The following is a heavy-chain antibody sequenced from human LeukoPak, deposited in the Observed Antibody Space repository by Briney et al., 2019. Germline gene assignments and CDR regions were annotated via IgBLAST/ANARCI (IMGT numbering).Heavy chain of an antibody. J-gene: IGHJ2*01. CDR3: ARSPENYDVLTGYYGWYFDL. Sequence: GGSLRLSCATSGFTFTNYWMVWVRQAPGKGLVWVSRINSGGRATNYADSVKGRFTISRDNAKNTLYLQMKSLRAEDTAVYYCARSPENYDVLTGYYGWYFDLWGRGTLVTVSS. CDR1: GFTFTNYW. V-gene: IGHV3-74*01. D-gene: IGHD3-9*01. CDR2: INSGGRAT.